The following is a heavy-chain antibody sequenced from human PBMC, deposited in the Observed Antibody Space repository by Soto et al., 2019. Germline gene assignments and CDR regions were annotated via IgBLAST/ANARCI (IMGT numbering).Heavy chain of an antibody. CDR2: IYYSGST. CDR3: ARVPRDYGDYRVDY. V-gene: IGHV4-59*01. Sequence: SETLSLTCTVSGGSISSYYWSWIRQPPGKGLEWIGYIYYSGSTNYNPSLKSRVTISVDTSKNQFSLKLSSVTAADTAVYYCARVPRDYGDYRVDYWGQGTLVTVS. CDR1: GGSISSYY. D-gene: IGHD4-17*01. J-gene: IGHJ4*02.